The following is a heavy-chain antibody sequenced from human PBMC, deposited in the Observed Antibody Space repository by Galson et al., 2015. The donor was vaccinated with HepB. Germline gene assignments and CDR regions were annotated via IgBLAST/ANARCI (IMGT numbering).Heavy chain of an antibody. D-gene: IGHD2-21*01. J-gene: IGHJ6*02. CDR2: IYSSGST. CDR3: AREATLCGMDV. CDR1: GGAITNSY. Sequence: ESLSLTCTVSGGAITNSYWSWIRQPPGKGSEWIGYIYSSGSTNYKPALQSRVTMSFDTSKNQFSLKLSSVTAADTAVYFCAREATLCGMDVWGQGTTVTVSS. V-gene: IGHV4-59*13.